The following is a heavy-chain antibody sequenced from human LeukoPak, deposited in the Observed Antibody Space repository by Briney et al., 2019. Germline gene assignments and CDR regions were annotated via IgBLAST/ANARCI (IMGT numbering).Heavy chain of an antibody. V-gene: IGHV3-21*01. CDR3: ARDLGMGSGWYDPQHYFDY. CDR2: ISSSSSYI. J-gene: IGHJ4*02. Sequence: ILSWAETGVTFNSENMNWVRQAPRKRLEWVSSISSSSSYIYYADSVKGRFTISRDNAKNSLYLQMNSLRAEDTAVYYCARDLGMGSGWYDPQHYFDYWGQGTLVTVSS. CDR1: GVTFNSEN. D-gene: IGHD6-19*01.